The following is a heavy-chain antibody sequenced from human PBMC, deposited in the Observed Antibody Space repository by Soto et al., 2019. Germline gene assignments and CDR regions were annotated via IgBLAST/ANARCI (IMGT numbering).Heavy chain of an antibody. J-gene: IGHJ4*02. D-gene: IGHD3-3*01. CDR1: ADSFSSYG. CDR2: IIPIFGTT. CDR3: ARVFPDGWVEPGVVRGYLDT. V-gene: IGHV1-69*01. Sequence: QVQLVQSGAEVKEPGSAVKVSCKAPADSFSSYGISWVRQAPGQSLEWMGGIIPIFGTTNYAEKIQGRVTITADESTNTAYMELSSLRSEDTALYYCARVFPDGWVEPGVVRGYLDTWGRGTLVTVSS.